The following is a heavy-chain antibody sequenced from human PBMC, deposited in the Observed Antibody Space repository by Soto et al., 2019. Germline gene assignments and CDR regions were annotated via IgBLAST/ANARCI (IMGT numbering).Heavy chain of an antibody. Sequence: LRLSCAASGFAFSSYEMIWVRQAPGKGLEWASYISNSGSTIYYADSVKGRFTISRDNAKNSLYLQMNSLRAEDTAVYYCARLMTTVTFSFDYWGQGTLVTVSS. CDR1: GFAFSSYE. CDR2: ISNSGSTI. CDR3: ARLMTTVTFSFDY. V-gene: IGHV3-48*03. J-gene: IGHJ4*02. D-gene: IGHD4-4*01.